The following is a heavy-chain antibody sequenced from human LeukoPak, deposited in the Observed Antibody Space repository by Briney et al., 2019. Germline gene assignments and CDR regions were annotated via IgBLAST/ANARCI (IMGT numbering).Heavy chain of an antibody. CDR1: GYTFTGYY. V-gene: IGHV1-2*02. CDR3: ARSKLLRYDAFDI. Sequence: ASVKVSCKASGYTFTGYYIHWVRQAPGQGLEWMGWINPNSGGTNYAQKFQGRVTMTRDTSMSTAYMELSGLRSDDTAVYYCARSKLLRYDAFDIWGQGTMVTVSS. CDR2: INPNSGGT. D-gene: IGHD3-10*01. J-gene: IGHJ3*02.